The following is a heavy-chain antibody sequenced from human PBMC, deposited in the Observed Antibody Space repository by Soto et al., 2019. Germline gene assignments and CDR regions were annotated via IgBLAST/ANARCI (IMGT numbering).Heavy chain of an antibody. Sequence: EVQLVESGGGLVQPGGSLRLSCAASGFTFTTYRMNWARQAPGKGLEWVANIKQDGSEEYYVDSVKGRFAISRDNAKNSLYLQMNSLRAEDTAVYYCVRVMDFWGGFVRGNHYAMDVWGQGTTVTVSS. CDR2: IKQDGSEE. CDR3: VRVMDFWGGFVRGNHYAMDV. CDR1: GFTFTTYR. D-gene: IGHD3-3*01. V-gene: IGHV3-7*01. J-gene: IGHJ6*02.